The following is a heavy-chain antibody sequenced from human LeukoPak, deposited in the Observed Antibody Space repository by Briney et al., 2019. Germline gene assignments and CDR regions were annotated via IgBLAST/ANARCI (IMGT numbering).Heavy chain of an antibody. CDR1: GSTFRNYW. CDR2: ISYDGSNK. J-gene: IGHJ4*02. D-gene: IGHD5-24*01. CDR3: AKSMATTYYFDS. V-gene: IGHV3-30*18. Sequence: GGSLRLSCTASGSTFRNYWMHWVRQAPGKGLEWVAVISYDGSNKYYADSVKGRFTISRDNSRNTLYLQMDSLRGDDTAVYYCAKSMATTYYFDSWGQGTLVTVSS.